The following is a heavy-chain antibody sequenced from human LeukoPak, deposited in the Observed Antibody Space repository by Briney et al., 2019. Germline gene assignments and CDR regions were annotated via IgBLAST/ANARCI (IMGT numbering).Heavy chain of an antibody. J-gene: IGHJ6*03. CDR1: GYTFTNYD. V-gene: IGHV1-8*01. CDR2: MNPNSGDT. CDR3: ARGGSRTPGGYYYYYMDV. D-gene: IGHD1-1*01. Sequence: ASVKVSCKASGYTFTNYDINWVRQAAGQGPEWMGWMNPNSGDTGYAQDFQGRVTMTRNTTISAAYMELSSLRSDDTAVYYCARGGSRTPGGYYYYYMDVWGKGTQVTVSS.